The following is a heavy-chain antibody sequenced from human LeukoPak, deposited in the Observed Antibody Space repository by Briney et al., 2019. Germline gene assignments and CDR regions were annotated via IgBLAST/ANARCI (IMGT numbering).Heavy chain of an antibody. D-gene: IGHD3-3*01. J-gene: IGHJ4*02. CDR3: TRGSDTIFGVARDGFDS. Sequence: GGSLRFSCAASGFTFDDYAMSWFRQAPGKGLEWVGFIRGKPYGETTEYAASVQGRFTISRDDSESTTYLQLNSLKTEDTAVYYCTRGSDTIFGVARDGFDSWGQGTLVTVSS. CDR1: GFTFDDYA. CDR2: IRGKPYGETT. V-gene: IGHV3-49*03.